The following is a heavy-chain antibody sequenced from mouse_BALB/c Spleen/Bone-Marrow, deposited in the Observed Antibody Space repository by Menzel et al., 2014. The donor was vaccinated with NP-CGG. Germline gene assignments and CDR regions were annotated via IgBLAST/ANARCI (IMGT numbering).Heavy chain of an antibody. CDR1: GYTFTSSW. V-gene: IGHV1S130*01. D-gene: IGHD2-1*01. CDR3: ARIYYGNFYAMDY. Sequence: VQLVESGSELVRPGASVKLSCKASGYTFTSSWMHWAKQRPGQGLEWIGEIHPNSGNTNYNEKFKGKATLTVDTSSSTAYVDLSSLTSEDSAVYYCARIYYGNFYAMDYWGQGTSVTVSS. CDR2: IHPNSGNT. J-gene: IGHJ4*01.